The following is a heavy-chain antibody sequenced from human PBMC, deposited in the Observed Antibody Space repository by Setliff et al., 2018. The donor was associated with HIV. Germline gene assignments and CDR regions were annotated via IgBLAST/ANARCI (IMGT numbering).Heavy chain of an antibody. CDR3: ASSGSGSYINWFGP. CDR2: IWYDGNNI. CDR1: GFSFSDYG. V-gene: IGHV3-33*08. Sequence: PGGSLRLSCAASGFSFSDYGMHWVRQAPGKGLEWVAFIWYDGNNIKYADSVKGRFTISRDNAKNTLYLQMNSLRGEDTAVYYCASSGSGSYINWFGPWGQGTLVTVSS. D-gene: IGHD3-10*01. J-gene: IGHJ5*02.